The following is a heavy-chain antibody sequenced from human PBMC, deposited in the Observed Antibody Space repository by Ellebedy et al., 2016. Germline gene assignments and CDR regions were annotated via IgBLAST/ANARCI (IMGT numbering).Heavy chain of an antibody. D-gene: IGHD6-19*01. J-gene: IGHJ3*02. CDR3: ASGDSSGWSVAFDI. CDR1: GFTFSNYW. V-gene: IGHV3-74*01. Sequence: GESLKISXAVSGFTFSNYWMHWVRQAPGKGLVWVSRIKYDGSSTDYADSVKGRFTISRDNAKNTLYLQMNSLRGEDTAVYYCASGDSSGWSVAFDIWGQGTMVTVSS. CDR2: IKYDGSST.